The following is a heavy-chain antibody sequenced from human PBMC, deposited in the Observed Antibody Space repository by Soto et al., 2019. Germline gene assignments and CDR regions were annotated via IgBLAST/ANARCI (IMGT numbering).Heavy chain of an antibody. CDR3: ARSPQFDP. CDR1: VCTLSSYA. CDR2: VIPIFGTA. V-gene: IGHV1-69*13. Sequence: SVNVYCRSFVCTLSSYAISWVRQAPGQGLEWMGGVIPIFGTANYAQKFQGRVTITADESTSTAYMELSSLRSEDTAVYYCARSPQFDPWGQGTLVTVSS. J-gene: IGHJ5*02.